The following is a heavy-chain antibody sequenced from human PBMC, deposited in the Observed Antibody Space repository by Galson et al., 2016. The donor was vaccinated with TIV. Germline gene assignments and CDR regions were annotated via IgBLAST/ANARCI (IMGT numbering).Heavy chain of an antibody. J-gene: IGHJ4*02. CDR1: GVIFTNFA. CDR2: IIPLFGTP. V-gene: IGHV1-69*13. Sequence: SVKVSCKASGVIFTNFAISWVRQAPGQGLEWMGRIIPLFGTPNYAQKFQGRVTITADDSTSTSYMELRSLRYEDTAVYYCARESRVYGSQFDDWGQETLVTVSS. CDR3: ARESRVYGSQFDD. D-gene: IGHD3-10*01.